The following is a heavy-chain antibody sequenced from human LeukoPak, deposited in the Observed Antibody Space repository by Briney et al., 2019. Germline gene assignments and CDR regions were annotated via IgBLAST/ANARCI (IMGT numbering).Heavy chain of an antibody. Sequence: GGSLRLSCAASGFTFSNAWMSWVRQAPGKGLEWVGRIKSRTDGGTTDYAAPVKGRFTIPRDDSKNTLYLQMNSLKTEDTAVYYCTTGPGYYYDSSGYAFLAFDIWGQGTMVTVSS. D-gene: IGHD3-22*01. CDR1: GFTFSNAW. J-gene: IGHJ3*02. CDR2: IKSRTDGGTT. V-gene: IGHV3-15*01. CDR3: TTGPGYYYDSSGYAFLAFDI.